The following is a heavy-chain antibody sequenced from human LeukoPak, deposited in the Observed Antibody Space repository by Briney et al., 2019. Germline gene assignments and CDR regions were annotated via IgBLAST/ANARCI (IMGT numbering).Heavy chain of an antibody. Sequence: SETLSLTCTVSGGSISSSSYYWGWIRQPPGKGLEWIGSIYYSGSTYYNPSLKSRVTISVATSKNQFSLKLSSVTAADTAVYYCARLGLQFLEWLSRGVYWGQGTLVTVSS. V-gene: IGHV4-39*01. CDR3: ARLGLQFLEWLSRGVY. CDR2: IYYSGST. J-gene: IGHJ4*02. CDR1: GGSISSSSYY. D-gene: IGHD3-3*01.